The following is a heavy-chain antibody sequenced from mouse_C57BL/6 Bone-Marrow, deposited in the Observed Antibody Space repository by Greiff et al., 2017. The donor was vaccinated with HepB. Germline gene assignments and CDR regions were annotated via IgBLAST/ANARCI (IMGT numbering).Heavy chain of an antibody. J-gene: IGHJ3*01. CDR2: IAPEDGET. D-gene: IGHD2-2*01. Sequence: VQLQQSGAELVKPGASVKLSCTASGFNIKDYYMHWVKQRTEQGLEWIGRIAPEDGETKYAPKFQGKATITADTSSNTAYRQLSSLTSEDTAVYYCAPMVTTGAWFAYWGQGTLVTVSA. CDR3: APMVTTGAWFAY. CDR1: GFNIKDYY. V-gene: IGHV14-2*01.